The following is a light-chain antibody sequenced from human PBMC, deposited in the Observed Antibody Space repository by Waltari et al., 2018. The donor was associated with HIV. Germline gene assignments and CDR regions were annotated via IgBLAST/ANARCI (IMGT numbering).Light chain of an antibody. J-gene: IGLJ1*01. CDR3: RSFTSSSLYV. Sequence: SALTQPASVSGSPGQSITISGPGTSSAGGGYKHDSWYQQHPGKAPNLMIYEVSNRPSGVSARFSGSKSGNTASLTISGRQAEDEADYYCRSFTSSSLYVFGTGTKVTVL. CDR2: EVS. V-gene: IGLV2-14*01. CDR1: SSAGGGYKH.